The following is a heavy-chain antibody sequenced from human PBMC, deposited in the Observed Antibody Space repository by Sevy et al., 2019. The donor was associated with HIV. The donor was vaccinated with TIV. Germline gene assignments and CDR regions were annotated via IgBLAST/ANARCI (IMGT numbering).Heavy chain of an antibody. CDR2: ISSSSSTI. CDR1: GFTFSSYS. CDR3: ARVPSTGRYGMDV. V-gene: IGHV3-48*01. Sequence: GGSLRLSCAASGFTFSSYSMNWVRQAPGKGLEWVSYISSSSSTIYYADSVKGRFTISRDNAKNSMYLQMNSPGAEDTAVYYCARVPSTGRYGMDVWGQGTTVTVSS. J-gene: IGHJ6*02. D-gene: IGHD3-10*01.